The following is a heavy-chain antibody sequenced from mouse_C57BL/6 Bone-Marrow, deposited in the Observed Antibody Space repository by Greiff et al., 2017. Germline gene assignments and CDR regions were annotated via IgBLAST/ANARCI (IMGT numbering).Heavy chain of an antibody. CDR2: IHPNSGST. Sequence: QVQLQQPGAELVQPGASVTLSCKASGYTFTSYWMHWVKQRPGQGLEWIGMIHPNSGSTNYNEKFKSKATLTVDKSSSPAYMQLSSLSSEDSAVYSYAEWGDYYYGLDYWGQGTTLTVSS. V-gene: IGHV1-64*01. CDR1: GYTFTSYW. D-gene: IGHD1-1*01. CDR3: AEWGDYYYGLDY. J-gene: IGHJ2*01.